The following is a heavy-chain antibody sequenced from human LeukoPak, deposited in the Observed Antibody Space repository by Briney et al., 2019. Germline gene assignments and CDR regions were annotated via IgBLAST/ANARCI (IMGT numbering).Heavy chain of an antibody. V-gene: IGHV1-3*01. Sequence: ASVKVSCTASGYPFTTHIIHWVRQAPGQRLEWMGWINAGNGDRQYSQKFQGRVTITRDTSATTAYMELSSLRSEDTAVYYCTRDSPTAVTDYWGQGTLVTVSS. CDR3: TRDSPTAVTDY. CDR2: INAGNGDR. J-gene: IGHJ4*02. D-gene: IGHD4-11*01. CDR1: GYPFTTHI.